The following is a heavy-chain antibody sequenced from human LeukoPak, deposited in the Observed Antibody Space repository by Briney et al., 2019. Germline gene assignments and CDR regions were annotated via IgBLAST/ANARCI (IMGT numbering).Heavy chain of an antibody. J-gene: IGHJ4*02. V-gene: IGHV1-46*01. CDR3: ARVGATTGDY. CDR2: INPSGGNT. Sequence: ASVKVSCKASGYTFISHYLHWMRQAHGQGLEWMGIINPSGGNTNNAQKFQGRATMTRDTSTSTVYMELSSLRSEDTAVYYCARVGATTGDYWGQGTLVTVSS. CDR1: GYTFISHY. D-gene: IGHD1-26*01.